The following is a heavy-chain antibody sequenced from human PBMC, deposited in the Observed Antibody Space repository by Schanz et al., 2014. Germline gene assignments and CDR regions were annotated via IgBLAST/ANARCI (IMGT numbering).Heavy chain of an antibody. Sequence: EVQLLESGGTVVQPGGSLRVSCAASGLVFRTFAMYWVRQAPGKGLEWVSAITGSGSKTYYADSVKGRFTIARDNSKNTLFLQMDSLRVEDTAVYYCMAMGRNTSHYFDHWGQGTLVTVSS. CDR1: GLVFRTFA. D-gene: IGHD1-1*01. J-gene: IGHJ4*02. V-gene: IGHV3-23*01. CDR3: MAMGRNTSHYFDH. CDR2: ITGSGSKT.